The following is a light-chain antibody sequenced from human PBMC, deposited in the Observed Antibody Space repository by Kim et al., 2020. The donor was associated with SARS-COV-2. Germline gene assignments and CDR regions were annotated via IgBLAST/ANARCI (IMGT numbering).Light chain of an antibody. CDR2: GAA. CDR1: QTITSNF. V-gene: IGKV3-20*01. CDR3: QQYGNTPRT. Sequence: SPGERAARSCRASQTITSNFLAWYQQKPGQAPMLLIYGAANRAAGIPDRFSGSGSGTDFTLTISSLEPEDFAVFYCQQYGNTPRTFGPGTKVDIK. J-gene: IGKJ1*01.